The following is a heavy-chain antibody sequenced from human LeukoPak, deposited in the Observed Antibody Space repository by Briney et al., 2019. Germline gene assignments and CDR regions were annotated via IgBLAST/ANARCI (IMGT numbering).Heavy chain of an antibody. J-gene: IGHJ5*02. D-gene: IGHD6-13*01. V-gene: IGHV5-51*01. Sequence: GESLKISFKGSGYSFTSYWIGWVRQMPGKGLEWMGIIYPGDSDTRYSPSFQGQVTISADKSISTAYLQWSSLKASDTAMYYCARHQIAAAPWNWFDPWGQGTLVTVSS. CDR3: ARHQIAAAPWNWFDP. CDR1: GYSFTSYW. CDR2: IYPGDSDT.